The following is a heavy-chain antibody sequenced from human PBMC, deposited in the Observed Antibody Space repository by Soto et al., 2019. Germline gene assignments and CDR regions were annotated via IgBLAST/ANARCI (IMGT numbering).Heavy chain of an antibody. V-gene: IGHV3-13*01. CDR3: ARSLTVPKIIAAAGGSYGMDV. CDR1: GFTFSSYD. CDR2: IGTAGDT. J-gene: IGHJ6*02. D-gene: IGHD6-13*01. Sequence: GGSLRLSCAASGFTFSSYDMHWVRQATGKGLEWVSAIGTAGDTYYPGSVKCRFTISRENAKNSLYLQMNSLRAEDTAVYYCARSLTVPKIIAAAGGSYGMDVWGQGTTVTVSS.